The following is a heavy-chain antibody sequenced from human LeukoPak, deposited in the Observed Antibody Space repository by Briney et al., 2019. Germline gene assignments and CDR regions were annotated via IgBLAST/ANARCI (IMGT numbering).Heavy chain of an antibody. J-gene: IGHJ3*02. Sequence: GGSLRLSCAASGFTVSSNYMSWVRQAPGKGLEWVSVIYSGGSTYYADSVKGRFTISRDNSKNTLYLQMNSLRAEDTAVYYCATLRYFDWLLPLDIWGQGTMVTVSS. CDR3: ATLRYFDWLLPLDI. CDR2: IYSGGST. V-gene: IGHV3-66*01. D-gene: IGHD3-9*01. CDR1: GFTVSSNY.